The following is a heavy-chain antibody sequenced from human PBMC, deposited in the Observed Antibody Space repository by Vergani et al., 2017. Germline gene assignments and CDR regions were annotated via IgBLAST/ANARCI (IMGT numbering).Heavy chain of an antibody. CDR3: ARAGVRAGFDF. CDR1: GFTLGDYA. V-gene: IGHV3-7*03. J-gene: IGHJ4*02. Sequence: EVHLVESGGGLVQPGRSLRLSCSGSGFTLGDYAMTWVRQAPGKGLEWVANINSRGTKTDYMPSLGARFSISRDNTQRSLHLQMYNLRVEDTAIYYCARAGVRAGFDFWGQGTLVTVSS. CDR2: INSRGTKT. D-gene: IGHD2-8*01.